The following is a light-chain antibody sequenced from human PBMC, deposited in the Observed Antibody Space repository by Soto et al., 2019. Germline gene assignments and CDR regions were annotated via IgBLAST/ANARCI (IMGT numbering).Light chain of an antibody. CDR3: LLSYSGAQWV. CDR1: TGAVTSGHY. Sequence: QAVVTQEPSLTVSPGGTVTLTCGSNTGAVTSGHYPYWFQQKPGQAPRTLIYDTSNKHSWTPARFSGSLLGGKAALTLSGAQPEDEAEYYCLLSYSGAQWVFGGGTKLTVL. CDR2: DTS. V-gene: IGLV7-46*01. J-gene: IGLJ3*02.